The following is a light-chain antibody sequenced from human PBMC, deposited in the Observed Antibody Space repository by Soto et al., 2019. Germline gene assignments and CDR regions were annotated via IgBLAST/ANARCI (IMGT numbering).Light chain of an antibody. CDR3: QQRSNWPPT. Sequence: EIVMTQSPATLSVSPGERATLSCRASQSVSSNLAWYQQKPGQSPRLLIYGTSTRATGIPARFSGSGSGTEFTLTISSLQSEDFAVYYCQQRSNWPPTCGQGTRLEI. CDR1: QSVSSN. J-gene: IGKJ5*01. CDR2: GTS. V-gene: IGKV3-15*01.